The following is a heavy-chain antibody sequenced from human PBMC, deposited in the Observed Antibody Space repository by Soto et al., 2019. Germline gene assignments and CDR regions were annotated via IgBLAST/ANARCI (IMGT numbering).Heavy chain of an antibody. Sequence: EVQLVESGGGLVQPGGSLRLSCAASGFTFSGYSMFWVRQAPGKGLEYVSAINTNGVNTFYAKSVKGRFTISRDNSKNTMYLQMGSLRAEDTAVYYCARGRVEDSSGWATYFDYWGQGTLVTVSS. CDR2: INTNGVNT. CDR1: GFTFSGYS. V-gene: IGHV3-64*01. CDR3: ARGRVEDSSGWATYFDY. D-gene: IGHD6-19*01. J-gene: IGHJ4*02.